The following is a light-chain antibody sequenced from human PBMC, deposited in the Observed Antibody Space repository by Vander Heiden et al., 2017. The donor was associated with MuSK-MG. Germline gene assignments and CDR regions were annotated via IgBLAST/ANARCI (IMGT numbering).Light chain of an antibody. CDR1: QSITKY. Sequence: DIQMTQSPSSLSASVGDRVTITCRASQSITKYLNWYQEKPGKAPKLLIYDVSTLHSGVPSRFSGSGSGTDFTLTISRLQPEDFATYSCQQCVTPPLTFGGGTKVEIK. CDR2: DVS. V-gene: IGKV1-39*01. CDR3: QQCVTPPLT. J-gene: IGKJ4*01.